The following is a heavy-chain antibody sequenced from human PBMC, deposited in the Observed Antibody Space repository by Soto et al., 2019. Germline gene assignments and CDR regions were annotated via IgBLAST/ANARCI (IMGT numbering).Heavy chain of an antibody. CDR3: ARGPYYYDSSGYYLVLSFDY. CDR1: GYTFTSYA. V-gene: IGHV1-3*01. J-gene: IGHJ4*02. D-gene: IGHD3-22*01. CDR2: INAGNGNT. Sequence: ASVKVSCKASGYTFTSYAMHWVRQAPGQRLEWMGWINAGNGNTKYSQKFQGRVTITRDTSASTAYMELSSLRSEDTAVYYCARGPYYYDSSGYYLVLSFDYWGQGTLVTVSS.